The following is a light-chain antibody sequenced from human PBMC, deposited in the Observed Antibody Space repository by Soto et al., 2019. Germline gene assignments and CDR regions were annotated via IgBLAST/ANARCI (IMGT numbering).Light chain of an antibody. CDR2: EVS. CDR3: SSYTSSSTHYV. Sequence: QSALTQPASVSGSPGQSITISCTGTSSDVGGYNYVSWYQQHPGKAPKLMIYEVSNRPSGVSNRFSGSKSGNTASLTISGLQAEEEADYYCSSYTSSSTHYVFGTGTKVTV. J-gene: IGLJ1*01. CDR1: SSDVGGYNY. V-gene: IGLV2-14*01.